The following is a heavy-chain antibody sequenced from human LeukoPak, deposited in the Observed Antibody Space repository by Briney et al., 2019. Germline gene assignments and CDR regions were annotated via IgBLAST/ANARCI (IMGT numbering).Heavy chain of an antibody. CDR2: LYYSGST. CDR3: AKFYDRSGPHFDY. D-gene: IGHD3-22*01. J-gene: IGHJ4*02. V-gene: IGHV4-59*01. Sequence: SSETLSLTCSVSGGSISSYYWSWIRQPPGKGLEWIGYLYYSGSTNSNPSLKSRVTMSVDTSKNQFSLKMISLTAADTAVYYCAKFYDRSGPHFDYWGQGTLVTVSS. CDR1: GGSISSYY.